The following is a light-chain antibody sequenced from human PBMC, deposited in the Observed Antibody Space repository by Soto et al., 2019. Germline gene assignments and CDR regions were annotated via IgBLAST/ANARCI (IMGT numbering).Light chain of an antibody. Sequence: DIQMTQSPSTLSASVEDRVTITCRASQIIRSWLAWYQQKPWRAPKLLIYKASSLESGVPSWFSGSGSGTNLALSFSSLQPYDFATYFCQRYNSYSWTFGQWTKVEI. J-gene: IGKJ1*01. CDR3: QRYNSYSWT. CDR1: QIIRSW. CDR2: KAS. V-gene: IGKV1-5*03.